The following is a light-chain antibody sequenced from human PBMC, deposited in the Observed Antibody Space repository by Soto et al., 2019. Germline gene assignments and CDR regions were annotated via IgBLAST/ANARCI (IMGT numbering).Light chain of an antibody. CDR3: QQSYSPPWT. Sequence: DIQMTQSPSSLSASVGDRVTISCRASQSIGTYLIWYQQKPGGAPKLQIYAASNFQGGVASRCSGSGSGTDFTLTIRRLQHEDVASYFCQQSYSPPWTFGQGTKVEIK. CDR1: QSIGTY. V-gene: IGKV1-39*01. J-gene: IGKJ1*01. CDR2: AAS.